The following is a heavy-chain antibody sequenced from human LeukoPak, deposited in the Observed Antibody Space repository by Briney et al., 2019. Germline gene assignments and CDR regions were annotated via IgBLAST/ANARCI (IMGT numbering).Heavy chain of an antibody. J-gene: IGHJ5*02. Sequence: PGGSLRLSCAASGFIVSSKYMSWVRQAPGKGLEWVSVIYSGGSIYYADSVKGRFTISRDNSKNMVYLQMNSLRAEDTAVYYCTRASCGSCPFDPWGQGTLVTVSS. CDR1: GFIVSSKY. CDR2: IYSGGSI. D-gene: IGHD2-15*01. V-gene: IGHV3-53*01. CDR3: TRASCGSCPFDP.